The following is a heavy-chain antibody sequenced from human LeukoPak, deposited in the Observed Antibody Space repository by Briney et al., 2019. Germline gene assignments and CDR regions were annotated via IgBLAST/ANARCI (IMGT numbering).Heavy chain of an antibody. CDR3: ARQETY. CDR1: GYTFRAYQ. D-gene: IGHD5-24*01. J-gene: IGHJ4*02. Sequence: ATVKISCKASGYTFRAYQIHWVQEAPGKGPEWVGRVDPKNGETIYAEKFQVRVTISADTSTDTAYMEMSSLRSEDTAVYYCARQETYWGQGTLVTVSS. V-gene: IGHV1-69-2*01. CDR2: VDPKNGET.